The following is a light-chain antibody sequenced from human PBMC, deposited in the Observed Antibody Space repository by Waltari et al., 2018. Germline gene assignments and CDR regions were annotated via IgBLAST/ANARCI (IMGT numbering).Light chain of an antibody. Sequence: QSVLTQPPSVSAAPGQTVTLPCPGSRSNTGNNYVSWYQQVPGSAPKLLIHHNSERPSGIPDRFSGSKSGTSATLDITGLQTGDEADYYCGTWDSSLSGGVFGGGTKLTVL. V-gene: IGLV1-51*01. CDR2: HNS. CDR1: RSNTGNNY. CDR3: GTWDSSLSGGV. J-gene: IGLJ2*01.